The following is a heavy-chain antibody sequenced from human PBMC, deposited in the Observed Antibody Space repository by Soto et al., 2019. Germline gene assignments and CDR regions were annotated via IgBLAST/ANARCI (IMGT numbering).Heavy chain of an antibody. CDR3: AREDYYDSSGYTKLLDY. D-gene: IGHD3-22*01. Sequence: ASVKVSCKASGYTFTSYGISWVRQAPGQGLEWMGWISAYNGNTNYAQKLQGRVTMTTDASTSTAYMELRSLRSDDTAVYYCAREDYYDSSGYTKLLDYWGQGTLVTVSS. CDR2: ISAYNGNT. V-gene: IGHV1-18*01. J-gene: IGHJ4*02. CDR1: GYTFTSYG.